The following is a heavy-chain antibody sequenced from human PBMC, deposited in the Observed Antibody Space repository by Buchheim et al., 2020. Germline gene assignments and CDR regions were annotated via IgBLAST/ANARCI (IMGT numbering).Heavy chain of an antibody. CDR2: MSYDGSDK. CDR3: AKSLWRGFYDNSGYSDY. V-gene: IGHV3-30*18. J-gene: IGHJ4*02. Sequence: QAQLVESGGGVVQPGRSLRLSCAASGFTFSSYGMHWVRQAPGKGLEWVAVMSYDGSDKYYADSVKGRFTISRDNSKNTLHLQMNSLRAEDTAVYYCAKSLWRGFYDNSGYSDYWGQGTL. CDR1: GFTFSSYG. D-gene: IGHD3-22*01.